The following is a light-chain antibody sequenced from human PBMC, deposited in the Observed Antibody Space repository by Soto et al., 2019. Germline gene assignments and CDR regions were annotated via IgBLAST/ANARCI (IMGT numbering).Light chain of an antibody. Sequence: EILMTQSPATLSVYPGERATLSCRASQSVSSNLAWYQQKPGQAPRLLIYGASTRATGIPARFSGRGSGTEFTLTISSLQSEDFAVYYCQQYNNWRRTFGQGTKV. CDR3: QQYNNWRRT. CDR2: GAS. J-gene: IGKJ1*01. V-gene: IGKV3-15*01. CDR1: QSVSSN.